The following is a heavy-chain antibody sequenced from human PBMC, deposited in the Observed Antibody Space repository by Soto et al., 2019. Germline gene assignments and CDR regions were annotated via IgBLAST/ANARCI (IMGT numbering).Heavy chain of an antibody. CDR1: GGSVSSSSYS. D-gene: IGHD3-10*01. CDR3: AREGITMVRGVKTNWFDP. CDR2: IYYSGNA. J-gene: IGHJ5*01. V-gene: IGHV4-31*03. Sequence: SETLSLTCTVSGGSVSSSSYSWGWIRQHPGKGLEWIGYIYYSGNAYYNSSLESRVTISVDTSKNQFSLKLSSVTAADTAVYYCAREGITMVRGVKTNWFDPWGQGTLVTVSS.